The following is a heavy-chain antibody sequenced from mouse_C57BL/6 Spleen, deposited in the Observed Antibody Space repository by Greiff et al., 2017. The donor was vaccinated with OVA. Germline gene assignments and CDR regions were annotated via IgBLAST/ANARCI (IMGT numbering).Heavy chain of an antibody. CDR1: GYTFTSYW. J-gene: IGHJ2*01. Sequence: VQLQQPGAELVMPGASVKLSCKASGYTFTSYWMHWVKQRPGQGLEWIGEIEPSDSYTNYNQKVKGKSTLTVDKSSSTAYMQLSSLTSEDSAVYYCARKSITTVVGFDYWGQGTTLTVSS. V-gene: IGHV1-69*01. D-gene: IGHD1-1*01. CDR3: ARKSITTVVGFDY. CDR2: IEPSDSYT.